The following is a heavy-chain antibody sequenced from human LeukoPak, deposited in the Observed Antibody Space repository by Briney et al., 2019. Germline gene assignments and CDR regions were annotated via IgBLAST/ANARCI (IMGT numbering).Heavy chain of an antibody. J-gene: IGHJ3*02. Sequence: ASVKVSCKASGYTFTSYGISWVRQAPGQGLEWMGWISAYNGNTNYAQKLQGRVTMTTDTSTSTAYMELRSLRSDDTAVYYCARDQGYCGGDCRDAFDIWGQGTMLTVSS. CDR1: GYTFTSYG. V-gene: IGHV1-18*01. CDR3: ARDQGYCGGDCRDAFDI. D-gene: IGHD2-21*02. CDR2: ISAYNGNT.